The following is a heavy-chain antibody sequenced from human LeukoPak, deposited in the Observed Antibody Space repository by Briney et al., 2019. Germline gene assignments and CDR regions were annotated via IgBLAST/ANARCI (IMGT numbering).Heavy chain of an antibody. D-gene: IGHD2-15*01. V-gene: IGHV3-73*01. CDR2: IRSKRDNYAA. Sequence: GGSLRLSCATSGFSFSGSTMHWVRQAPGKGLEWLGHIRSKRDNYAAVYAASVEGRFTISRDDSKSTAYLQMNSLRAEDTAVYYCARDMTYYYGMDVWGQGTTVTVSS. J-gene: IGHJ6*02. CDR1: GFSFSGST. CDR3: ARDMTYYYGMDV.